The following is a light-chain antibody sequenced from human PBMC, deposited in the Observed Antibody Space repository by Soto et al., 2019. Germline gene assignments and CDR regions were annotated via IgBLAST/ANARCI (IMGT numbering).Light chain of an antibody. CDR2: DAA. Sequence: DIQMTQSPSSVSASVGDRVTITCRASQGIRSWLAWYQQAPGKAPKFLIYDAATLQRGVPSRFSGSGYGTDFTLTISSLQPEDSATYYCQQTNSFPLTFRGGTKVEIK. J-gene: IGKJ4*01. CDR3: QQTNSFPLT. CDR1: QGIRSW. V-gene: IGKV1-12*01.